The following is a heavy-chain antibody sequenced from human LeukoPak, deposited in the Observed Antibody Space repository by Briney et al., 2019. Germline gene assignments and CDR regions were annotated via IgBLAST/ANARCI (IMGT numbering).Heavy chain of an antibody. V-gene: IGHV3-23*01. CDR1: GFTFDDYG. J-gene: IGHJ4*02. D-gene: IGHD1-26*01. Sequence: GGSLRLSCAASGFTFDDYGMSWVRHAPGKGLEWVSAISGSGDSTYYADSVKGRFTISRDNSKNTLYLQMNSLRADDTAVYYCAKGRSGNYYAFDYWGQGTLLTVSS. CDR3: AKGRSGNYYAFDY. CDR2: ISGSGDST.